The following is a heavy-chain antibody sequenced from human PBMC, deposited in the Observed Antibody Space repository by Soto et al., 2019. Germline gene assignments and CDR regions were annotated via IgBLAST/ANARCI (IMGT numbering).Heavy chain of an antibody. CDR2: IKQDGSEK. Sequence: GGSLRLSCAASGFTFSSYWMSWVRQAPGKGLEWVANIKQDGSEKYYVDSVKGRFTISRDNAKNSLYLQMNSLRAEDTAVYYCARDSVVVAVAATPHFDYWGQGTLVTVSS. J-gene: IGHJ4*02. V-gene: IGHV3-7*03. CDR3: ARDSVVVAVAATPHFDY. D-gene: IGHD2-15*01. CDR1: GFTFSSYW.